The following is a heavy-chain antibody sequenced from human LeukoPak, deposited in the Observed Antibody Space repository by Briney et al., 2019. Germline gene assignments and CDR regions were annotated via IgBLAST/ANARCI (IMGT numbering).Heavy chain of an antibody. Sequence: ASVKVSCKTSGYTFTGYYTHWVRQAPGQGLEWMGWINPNSGDTNYAQRFQGRVTMTRDTSIRTVYMELSRLRSDDTAVYYCARDAGGYYDTSGYSEWGQGTLVSVSS. CDR1: GYTFTGYY. V-gene: IGHV1-2*02. J-gene: IGHJ4*02. CDR2: INPNSGDT. D-gene: IGHD3-22*01. CDR3: ARDAGGYYDTSGYSE.